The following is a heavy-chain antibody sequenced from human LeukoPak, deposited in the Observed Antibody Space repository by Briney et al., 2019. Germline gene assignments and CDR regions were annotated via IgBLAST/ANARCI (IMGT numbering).Heavy chain of an antibody. CDR2: IYYSGST. D-gene: IGHD3-10*01. V-gene: IGHV4-39*07. CDR1: GGSISSSSYY. J-gene: IGHJ4*02. Sequence: SETLSLTCTVSGGSISSSSYYWGWIRQPPGKGLEWIGSIYYSGSTYYNPSLKSRVTISVDTSKNQFSLKLSSVTAADTAVYYCARTPKSWYYYGSGRLDYWGQGTLVTVSS. CDR3: ARTPKSWYYYGSGRLDY.